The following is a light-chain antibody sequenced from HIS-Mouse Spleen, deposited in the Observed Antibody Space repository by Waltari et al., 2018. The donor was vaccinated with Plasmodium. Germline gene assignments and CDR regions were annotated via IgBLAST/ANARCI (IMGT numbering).Light chain of an antibody. CDR3: QQYNNWPPWT. J-gene: IGKJ1*01. CDR1: QSCSSN. CDR2: GAS. Sequence: EIVMTQSPATLSVSPGERATLSCRASQSCSSNLAWYQQKPGQAPRLLIYGASTRANGIPARFSGSGSGTEFTLTISSLQSEDFAVYYCQQYNNWPPWTFGQGTKVEIK. V-gene: IGKV3-15*01.